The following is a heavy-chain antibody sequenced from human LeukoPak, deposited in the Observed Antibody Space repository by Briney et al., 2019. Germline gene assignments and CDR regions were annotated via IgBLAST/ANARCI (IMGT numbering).Heavy chain of an antibody. CDR2: INPNSGGT. CDR3: ARDGRDSSGYYFY. V-gene: IGHV1-2*06. J-gene: IGHJ4*02. Sequence: GASVKVSCKASGYTFTGYYMHWVRQAPGQGLEWMGRINPNSGGTNYAQKFQGRVTMTRDTSISTAYMELSRLRSDDTAVYYCARDGRDSSGYYFYWGQGTLVTVSS. CDR1: GYTFTGYY. D-gene: IGHD3-22*01.